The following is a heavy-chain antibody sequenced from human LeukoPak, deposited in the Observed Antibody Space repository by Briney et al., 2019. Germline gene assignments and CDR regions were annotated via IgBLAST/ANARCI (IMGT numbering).Heavy chain of an antibody. Sequence: GGSLTLAWAAAAFTFGSDSMSCVRQAPGKGLEWVSSITSRGPYISYADSVEGRLTISRDNAENSLYLQMDRLTADDTAVYYCTRKGSQWDFLVDYWGQGTRVAVSP. J-gene: IGHJ4*02. V-gene: IGHV3-21*01. CDR2: ITSRGPYI. CDR3: TRKGSQWDFLVDY. D-gene: IGHD2/OR15-2a*01. CDR1: AFTFGSDS.